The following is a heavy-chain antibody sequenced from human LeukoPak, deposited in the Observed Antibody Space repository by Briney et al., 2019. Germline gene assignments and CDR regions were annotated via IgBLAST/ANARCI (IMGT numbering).Heavy chain of an antibody. CDR3: AREEDCSGGICYLGNAFDI. CDR2: IYYNGNT. V-gene: IGHV4-28*03. Sequence: SDTLSLTCAVSGYSISSNNWWAWVRQPPGKGLEWIGYIYYNGNTYYNPYNPSLTGRVTMSVDTSKNQFSLKLDSVTAADTAVYYCAREEDCSGGICYLGNAFDIWGQGTMVTVSS. CDR1: GYSISSNNW. D-gene: IGHD2-15*01. J-gene: IGHJ3*02.